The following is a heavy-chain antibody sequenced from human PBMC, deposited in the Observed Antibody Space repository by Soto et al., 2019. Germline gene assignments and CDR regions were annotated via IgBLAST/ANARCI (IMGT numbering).Heavy chain of an antibody. Sequence: PSETLSLTCAVSGGSISSGGYSWSWIRQPPGKGLEWIGYIYHSGSTYYNPSLKSRVTISVDRSKNQFSLKLSSVTAADTAVYYCARIAARTNYFDYWGQGTLVTVSS. CDR3: ARIAARTNYFDY. CDR2: IYHSGST. CDR1: GGSISSGGYS. J-gene: IGHJ4*02. D-gene: IGHD6-6*01. V-gene: IGHV4-30-2*01.